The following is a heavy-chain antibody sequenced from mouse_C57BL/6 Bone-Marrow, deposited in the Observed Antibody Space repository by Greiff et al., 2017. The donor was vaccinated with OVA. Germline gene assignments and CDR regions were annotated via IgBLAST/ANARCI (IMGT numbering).Heavy chain of an antibody. V-gene: IGHV1-81*01. CDR2: IYPRSGNT. D-gene: IGHD3-1*01. CDR1: GYTFTSYG. Sequence: VQLQQSGAELARPGASVKLSCKASGYTFTSYGISWVKQRTEQGLEWIGEIYPRSGNTYYNEKFKGKATLTADKSSSTAYMELRSLTSEDSAVYFCARPGRYAMDYWGQGTSVTVSS. J-gene: IGHJ4*01. CDR3: ARPGRYAMDY.